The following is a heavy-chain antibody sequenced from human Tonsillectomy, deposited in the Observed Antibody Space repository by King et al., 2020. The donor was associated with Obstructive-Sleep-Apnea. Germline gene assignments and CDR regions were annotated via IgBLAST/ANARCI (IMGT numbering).Heavy chain of an antibody. V-gene: IGHV3-64D*06. D-gene: IGHD3-10*01. CDR2: ISGHGGST. CDR1: GFTFSTYA. CDR3: VKDRGIIDFCEY. Sequence: VQLVESGGGLVQPGGSLRLSCSASGFTFSTYAMHWVRQAPGKGLEYVSAISGHGGSTYIADSVEGRFTISRDNSKNTLYLQMSGLRPDDTAVYYCVKDRGIIDFCEYWGQGTLVTVSS. J-gene: IGHJ4*02.